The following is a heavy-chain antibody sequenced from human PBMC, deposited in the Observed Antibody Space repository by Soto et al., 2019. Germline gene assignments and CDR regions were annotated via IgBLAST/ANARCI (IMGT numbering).Heavy chain of an antibody. CDR1: GGTFSSYT. D-gene: IGHD6-13*01. CDR2: IIPILGIA. J-gene: IGHJ6*02. CDR3: ARLGIAAAGTYGMDV. V-gene: IGHV1-69*02. Sequence: SVKVSCKASGGTFSSYTISWVRQAPGQGLEWMGRIIPILGIANYAQKFQGRVTITADKSTSTAYMELSSLRAEDTAVYYCARLGIAAAGTYGMDVWGQGTTVTVSS.